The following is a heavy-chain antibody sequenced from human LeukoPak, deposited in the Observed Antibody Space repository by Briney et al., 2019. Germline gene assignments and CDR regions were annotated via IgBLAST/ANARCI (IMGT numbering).Heavy chain of an antibody. J-gene: IGHJ6*03. CDR2: IYSGGST. CDR3: ARGRGYSYGYGVYYYYYMDV. V-gene: IGHV3-66*02. Sequence: GGSLRLSCAASGFTVSSNYMSWVRQAPGKGLEWVSVIYSGGSTYYADSVKGRSTISRDNSKNTLYLQMNSLRAEDTAVYYCARGRGYSYGYGVYYYYYMDVWGKGTTVTVSS. D-gene: IGHD5-18*01. CDR1: GFTVSSNY.